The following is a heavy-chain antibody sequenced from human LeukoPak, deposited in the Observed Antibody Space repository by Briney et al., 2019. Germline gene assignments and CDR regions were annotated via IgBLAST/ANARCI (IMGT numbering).Heavy chain of an antibody. Sequence: GASVKVSCKASGGTFSSYAISWVRQAPGQGLEWMGRIIPILGIANYAQKFQGRVTITRDTSASTAYMELSSLRSEDTAVYYCARGDLVVVAATPWGQGTLVTVSS. J-gene: IGHJ5*02. D-gene: IGHD2-15*01. CDR2: IIPILGIA. V-gene: IGHV1-69*04. CDR3: ARGDLVVVAATP. CDR1: GGTFSSYA.